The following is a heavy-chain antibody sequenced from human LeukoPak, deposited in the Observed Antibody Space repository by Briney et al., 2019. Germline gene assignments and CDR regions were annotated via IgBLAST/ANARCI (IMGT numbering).Heavy chain of an antibody. CDR3: ARARSSGYYFPWDY. V-gene: IGHV1-8*01. J-gene: IGHJ4*02. CDR1: GYTFTSYD. Sequence: ASVNVSCKASGYTFTSYDINWVRQATGQGLEWMGWMNPNSGNTGYAQKFQGRVTMTRNTSISTAYMELSSLRSEDTAVYYCARARSSGYYFPWDYWGQGTLVTVSS. D-gene: IGHD3-22*01. CDR2: MNPNSGNT.